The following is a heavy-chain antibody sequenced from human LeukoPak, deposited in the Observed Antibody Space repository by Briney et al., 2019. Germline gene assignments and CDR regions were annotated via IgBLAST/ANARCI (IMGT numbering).Heavy chain of an antibody. CDR3: ARDNVVVTAIPSAFDI. D-gene: IGHD2-21*02. V-gene: IGHV3-20*04. J-gene: IGHJ3*02. CDR1: GFTFDDYG. Sequence: PGGSLRLSCAASGFTFDDYGMSWVRQAPGKGLEWVSGINWNGGSTGYADSVKGRFTISRDNAKNSLYLQMNSLRAEDTAVYYCARDNVVVTAIPSAFDIWGQGTMVTVSS. CDR2: INWNGGST.